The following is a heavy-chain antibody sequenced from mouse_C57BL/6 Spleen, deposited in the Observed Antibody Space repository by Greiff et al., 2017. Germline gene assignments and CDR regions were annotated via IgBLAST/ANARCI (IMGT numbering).Heavy chain of an antibody. CDR3: AREGWDY. D-gene: IGHD1-1*02. CDR1: GYSFTGYY. V-gene: IGHV1-42*01. CDR2: INPSTGGT. Sequence: EVQLQQSGPELVKPGASVKISCKASGYSFTGYYMNWVKQSPEKSLEWIGEINPSTGGTTYNQKFKAKATLTVDKSSSTAYMQLKSLTSEDSAVYYCAREGWDYWGQGTTLTVSS. J-gene: IGHJ2*01.